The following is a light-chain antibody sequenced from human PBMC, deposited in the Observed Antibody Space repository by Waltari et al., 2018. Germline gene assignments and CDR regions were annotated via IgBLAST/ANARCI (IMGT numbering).Light chain of an antibody. V-gene: IGKV3-20*01. Sequence: EVVLTQSPGTLSLSPGGTATLSCRASQSIGRYLVWYQQKSGQAPRLLIYGASTRATGIPDRFSGSGSGTDFSLTISRLEAEDFAVYYCQNHERLPATFGQGTKVEMK. J-gene: IGKJ1*01. CDR2: GAS. CDR1: QSIGRY. CDR3: QNHERLPAT.